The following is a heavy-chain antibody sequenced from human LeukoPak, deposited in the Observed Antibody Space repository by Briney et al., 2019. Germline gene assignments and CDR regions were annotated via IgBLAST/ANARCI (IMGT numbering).Heavy chain of an antibody. CDR1: GYTFTSYG. J-gene: IGHJ4*02. V-gene: IGHV1-18*01. CDR2: ISAYNGNT. D-gene: IGHD3-16*01. CDR3: ARDSLGSMEY. Sequence: GESLKISCKASGYTFTSYGISWVRQAPGQGLEWMGWISAYNGNTNYAQKLQGRVTMTTDTSTSTAYMELRSLRSDDTAVYYCARDSLGSMEYWGQGTLVTVSS.